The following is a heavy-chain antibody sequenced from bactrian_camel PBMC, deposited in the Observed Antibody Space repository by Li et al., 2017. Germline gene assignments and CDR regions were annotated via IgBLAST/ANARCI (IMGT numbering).Heavy chain of an antibody. V-gene: IGHV3S25*01. D-gene: IGHD3*01. Sequence: QLVESGGGSVQAGGSLRLSCEASGYTFSRHCMGWFRQAPGKEREGVAVIDSASATKNYVASVKGRFTISQDNAKRTVYLRMNNLKPEDSAVYYCVAATRPVGGNCPIFVSYNAWGQGTQVTV. CDR2: IDSASATK. J-gene: IGHJ4*01. CDR3: VAATRPVGGNCPIFVSYNA. CDR1: GYTFSRHC.